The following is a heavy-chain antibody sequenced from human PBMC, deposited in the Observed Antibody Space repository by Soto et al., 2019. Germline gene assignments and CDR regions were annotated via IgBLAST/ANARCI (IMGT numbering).Heavy chain of an antibody. CDR1: GGSFSGYY. D-gene: IGHD3-10*01. CDR3: ARGGGDESSYWYFDL. V-gene: IGHV4-34*01. CDR2: INHSGST. Sequence: QVQLQQWGAGLLKPSETLSLTCAVYGGSFSGYYWSWIRQPPGKGLEWIGEINHSGSTNYNPYLKSRVPISVDTSKNQYSLTLRSVTAADTAVYYCARGGGDESSYWYFDLWGRGTLVTVSS. J-gene: IGHJ2*01.